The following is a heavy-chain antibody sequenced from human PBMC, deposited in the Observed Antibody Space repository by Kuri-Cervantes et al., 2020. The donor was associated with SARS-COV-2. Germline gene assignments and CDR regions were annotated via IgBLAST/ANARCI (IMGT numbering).Heavy chain of an antibody. CDR2: ISGSGGST. D-gene: IGHD2-21*02. V-gene: IGHV3-23*01. Sequence: GESLKISCAASGFTFSSYAMSWVRQAPGKGLEWVSAISGSGGSTYYADSVKGRFTISRDNSKNTLYLQMNSLRAEDTAVYYCAEVPLWRFCGGDCYPVYFDYWGQGTLVTVSS. J-gene: IGHJ4*02. CDR1: GFTFSSYA. CDR3: AEVPLWRFCGGDCYPVYFDY.